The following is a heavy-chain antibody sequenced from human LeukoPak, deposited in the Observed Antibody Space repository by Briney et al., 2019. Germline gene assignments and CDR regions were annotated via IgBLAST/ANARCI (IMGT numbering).Heavy chain of an antibody. CDR2: IYYSGST. J-gene: IGHJ3*02. Sequence: PSETLSLTCTLSGGSISSYYWSWIRQPPGKGLEWIGYIYYSGSTNYNPSLKSRVTISVDTSKNQFSLKLSSVTAADTAVYYCASSMVTTDAFDTWSQGTMVTVSS. D-gene: IGHD3-10*01. V-gene: IGHV4-59*01. CDR3: ASSMVTTDAFDT. CDR1: GGSISSYY.